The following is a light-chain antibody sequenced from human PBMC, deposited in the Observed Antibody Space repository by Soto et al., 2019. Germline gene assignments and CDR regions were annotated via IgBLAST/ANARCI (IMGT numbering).Light chain of an antibody. J-gene: IGKJ4*01. CDR2: GAS. CDR1: QSVSSSY. Sequence: IVLTQSPGTLSLSPGERATLSCRASQSVSSSYLAWYQQKPGQAPRLLIYGASSRATGIPDRFSGSGSGTDFTLTISSLLSEDFAVYYCHQYYKWPLTFGGGTKVDIK. CDR3: HQYYKWPLT. V-gene: IGKV3-20*01.